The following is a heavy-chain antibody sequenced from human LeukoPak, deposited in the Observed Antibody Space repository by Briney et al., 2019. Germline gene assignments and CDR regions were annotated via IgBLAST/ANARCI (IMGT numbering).Heavy chain of an antibody. V-gene: IGHV1-18*01. D-gene: IGHD2-15*01. Sequence: ASVKVSCEASGYTFTGYGISWVRQDPGQGREWMGWISAYKGNTNYAQQLLGRVTMTTDTSDSTAHIDLGRLRSEDRAEYDLARDLSLCRGGSVPALFQPWGQGTLVTVSS. J-gene: IGHJ1*01. CDR2: ISAYKGNT. CDR3: ARDLSLCRGGSVPALFQP. CDR1: GYTFTGYG.